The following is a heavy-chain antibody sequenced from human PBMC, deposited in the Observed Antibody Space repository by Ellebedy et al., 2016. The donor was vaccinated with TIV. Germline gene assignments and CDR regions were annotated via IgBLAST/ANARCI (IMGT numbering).Heavy chain of an antibody. V-gene: IGHV1-69*06. Sequence: AASVKVSCKASGDTFTNYAITWVRQAPGQGPEWMGGIIPIFCATNYAQKFQGRVTIPADKSTSTTYMELSSIISEDTDTYYCAIRREGSNYWGQGTLVTVSS. CDR1: GDTFTNYA. CDR3: AIRREGSNY. CDR2: IIPIFCAT. J-gene: IGHJ4*02. D-gene: IGHD5/OR15-5a*01.